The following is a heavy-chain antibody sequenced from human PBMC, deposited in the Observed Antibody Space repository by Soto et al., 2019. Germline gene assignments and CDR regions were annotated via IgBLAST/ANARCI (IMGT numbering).Heavy chain of an antibody. Sequence: SETLSLTCAVSGVSISSGNWWSWVRQPPGKGLEFIGEIHHSGSANYNPSLKSRLSMSVDKSKNQFSLNLGSVIAADTAVYYCARYRAASGTYYFDNWGLGTLVTVSS. CDR1: GVSISSGNW. J-gene: IGHJ4*02. V-gene: IGHV4-4*02. CDR3: ARYRAASGTYYFDN. D-gene: IGHD3-3*01. CDR2: IHHSGSA.